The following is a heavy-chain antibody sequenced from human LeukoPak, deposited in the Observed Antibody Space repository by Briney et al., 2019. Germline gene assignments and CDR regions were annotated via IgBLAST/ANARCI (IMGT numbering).Heavy chain of an antibody. CDR3: AKDQRRESPHYLDS. V-gene: IGHV3-23*01. J-gene: IGHJ4*02. CDR2: ISASGGST. Sequence: GGSLRLSCAASGFTFSSSAMSWVRQVPGKGLEWDSGISASGGSTYYADSVRGRFTISRDNSKNTLYVQMNSLRDEDTAVYYCAKDQRRESPHYLDSWGQGTLVTVSS. CDR1: GFTFSSSA.